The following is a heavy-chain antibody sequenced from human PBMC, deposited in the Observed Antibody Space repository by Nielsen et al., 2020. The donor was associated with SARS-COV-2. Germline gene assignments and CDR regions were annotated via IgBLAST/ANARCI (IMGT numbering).Heavy chain of an antibody. CDR2: TYYRSKWYN. CDR3: ASLQGGGGWYLGYLTRVDAFDI. J-gene: IGHJ3*02. Sequence: WIRQSPSRGLEWLGRTYYRSKWYNDYAVSVKSRITINPDTSKNQFSLQLNSVTPEDTAVYYCASLQGGGGWYLGYLTRVDAFDIWGQGTMVTVSS. D-gene: IGHD6-19*01. V-gene: IGHV6-1*01.